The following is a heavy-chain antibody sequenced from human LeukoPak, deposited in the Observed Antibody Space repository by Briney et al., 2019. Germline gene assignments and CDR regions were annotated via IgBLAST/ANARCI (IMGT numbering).Heavy chain of an antibody. CDR2: INHTGST. D-gene: IGHD5-18*01. V-gene: IGHV4-34*01. Sequence: SETLSLTCAVYGGSFSGYYWSWIRQPPGKGLEWIGEINHTGSTNYNPSLKSRVTMSVDTSKNQFSLKLSSVPAADTAVYYCASESVGYSSGLNWFDPWGQGTLVTVSS. CDR1: GGSFSGYY. J-gene: IGHJ5*02. CDR3: ASESVGYSSGLNWFDP.